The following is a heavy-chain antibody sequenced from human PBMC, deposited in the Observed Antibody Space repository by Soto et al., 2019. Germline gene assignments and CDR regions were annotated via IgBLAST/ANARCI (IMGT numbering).Heavy chain of an antibody. Sequence: SETLSLTCTVSGGSISSYYWSWIRQPPGKGLEWIGYIYYSGSTNYNPSLKSRVTISVDTSKNQFSLKLSSVTAADTAVYYCARGFREYCSGGSCYYAFDIWGQGTMVTVSS. CDR3: ARGFREYCSGGSCYYAFDI. CDR2: IYYSGST. CDR1: GGSISSYY. V-gene: IGHV4-59*01. D-gene: IGHD2-15*01. J-gene: IGHJ3*02.